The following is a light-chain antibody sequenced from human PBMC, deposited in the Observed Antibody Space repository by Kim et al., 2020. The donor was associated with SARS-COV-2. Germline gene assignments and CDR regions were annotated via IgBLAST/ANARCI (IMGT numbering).Light chain of an antibody. CDR3: QQYSASPPAYT. CDR2: GAS. Sequence: GESATLSCRASQSISSEFLAWYQQISGQSPRLLIFGASNRAAGIPDRFSGGGSGTDFTLTITRLEPADSAIYYCQQYSASPPAYTFGQGTKLEI. CDR1: QSISSEF. J-gene: IGKJ2*01. V-gene: IGKV3-20*01.